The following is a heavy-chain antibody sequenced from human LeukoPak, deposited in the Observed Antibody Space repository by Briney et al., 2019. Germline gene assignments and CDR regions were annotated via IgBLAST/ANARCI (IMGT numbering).Heavy chain of an antibody. CDR3: ARVGGEVVPAAMGYYYYYGMDV. D-gene: IGHD2-2*01. V-gene: IGHV1-46*01. CDR1: GYTFTSYY. Sequence: ASVKVSCKASGYTFTSYYMHWVRQAPGQGLEWMGIINPSGGSTSYAQKFQGRVTMTRDTSTSTVYMELSSLRSEDTAVYYCARVGGEVVPAAMGYYYYYGMDVWGQGTTVTVSS. CDR2: INPSGGST. J-gene: IGHJ6*02.